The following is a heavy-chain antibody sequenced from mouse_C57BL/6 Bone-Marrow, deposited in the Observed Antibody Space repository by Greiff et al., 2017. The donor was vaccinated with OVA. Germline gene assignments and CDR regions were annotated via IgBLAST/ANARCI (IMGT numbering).Heavy chain of an antibody. J-gene: IGHJ3*01. CDR1: GYTFTSSG. CDR2: IYPRSGNT. CDR3: ARSPYYDYEFAY. V-gene: IGHV1-81*01. D-gene: IGHD2-4*01. Sequence: VQLQQSGAELARPGASVKLSCKASGYTFTSSGISWVKQRTGQGLEWIGEIYPRSGNTYYNEKFKGKATLTEDKSSSTASMELRSLTSDDSAVYFCARSPYYDYEFAYWGQGTLVTVSA.